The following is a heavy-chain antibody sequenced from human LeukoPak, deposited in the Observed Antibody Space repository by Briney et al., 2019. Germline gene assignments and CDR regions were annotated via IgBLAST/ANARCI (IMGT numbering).Heavy chain of an antibody. CDR1: EFTFSSYE. CDR3: ARAPTKFRRDCFDP. J-gene: IGHJ5*02. Sequence: GGSLRLSCAASEFTFSSYEMNWVRQAPGKGLEWVSYISSSGSTIYYADSVKGRFTISRDNAKNSLDLQMNSLRAEDTAVYYCARAPTKFRRDCFDPWGQGTLVTVSS. D-gene: IGHD3-9*01. CDR2: ISSSGSTI. V-gene: IGHV3-48*03.